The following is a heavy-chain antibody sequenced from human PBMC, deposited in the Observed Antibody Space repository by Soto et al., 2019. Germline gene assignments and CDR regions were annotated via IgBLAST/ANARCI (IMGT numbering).Heavy chain of an antibody. CDR3: ARDFSSSWYLDWYFDL. D-gene: IGHD6-13*01. V-gene: IGHV3-30-3*01. CDR1: GFTFSSYA. Sequence: QVQLVESGGGVVQPGRSLRRSCAASGFTFSSYAMHWVRQAPGKGLEWVAVISYDGSNKYYADSVKGRFTISRDNSKNTLYLLMNSLRAEDTAVYYCARDFSSSWYLDWYFDLWGRGTLVTVSS. J-gene: IGHJ2*01. CDR2: ISYDGSNK.